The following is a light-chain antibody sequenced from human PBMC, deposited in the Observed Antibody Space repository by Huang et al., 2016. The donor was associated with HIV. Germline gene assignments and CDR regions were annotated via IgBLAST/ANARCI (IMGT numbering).Light chain of an antibody. J-gene: IGKJ3*01. CDR1: QSLLHSYGYNF. V-gene: IGKV2-28*01. CDR3: MQSLQTPFT. Sequence: DIVMTQAPLSLPVTPGEPASISCRSSQSLLHSYGYNFLQWYVQKPGQSPQLLISLGSDRASGVPDRFTGSRTDTDFTLEISSVEAEDVGVYYCMQSLQTPFTFGPGTKVDI. CDR2: LGS.